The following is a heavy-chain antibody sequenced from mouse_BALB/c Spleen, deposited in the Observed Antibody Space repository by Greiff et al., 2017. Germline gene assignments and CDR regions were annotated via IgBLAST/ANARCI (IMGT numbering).Heavy chain of an antibody. CDR3: ARLLYVNYGFDY. CDR1: GYAFTNYL. V-gene: IGHV1-54*01. D-gene: IGHD2-1*01. J-gene: IGHJ2*01. Sequence: QVQLKQSGAELVRPGTSVKVSCKASGYAFTNYLIEWVKQRPGQGLEWIGVINPGSGGTNYNEKFKGKATLTADKSSSTAYMQLSSLTSDDSAVYFCARLLYVNYGFDYWGQGTTLTVSS. CDR2: INPGSGGT.